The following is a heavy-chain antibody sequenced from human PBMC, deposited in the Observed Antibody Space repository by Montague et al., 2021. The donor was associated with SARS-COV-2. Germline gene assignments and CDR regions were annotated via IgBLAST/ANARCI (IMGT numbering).Heavy chain of an antibody. J-gene: IGHJ5*02. Sequence: SLRLSCAASGFTFSSYVMSWVRQAPGKGLEWVSAISGSGGSTYYADSVKGRFTISRDNSKNTLYLQMNSLRAEDTAVYYCAKRYCSGGSCYSGFDPWGQGTLVTVSS. CDR1: GFTFSSYV. CDR2: ISGSGGST. V-gene: IGHV3-23*01. D-gene: IGHD2-15*01. CDR3: AKRYCSGGSCYSGFDP.